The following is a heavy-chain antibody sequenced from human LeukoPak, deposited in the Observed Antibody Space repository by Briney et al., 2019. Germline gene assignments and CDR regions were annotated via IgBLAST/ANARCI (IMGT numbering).Heavy chain of an antibody. CDR2: IDGRGVDI. CDR3: AKDRAGTPWAD. CDR1: GFSFDTYA. Sequence: GGSLRLSCAASGFSFDTYAMHWVRQAPGKGLECVSTIDGRGVDIYYAGSVKGRFTISRDNSRNTIYLQMNSLRAEDTAFYYCAKDRAGTPWADWGQGTLVTVSS. J-gene: IGHJ4*02. V-gene: IGHV3-23*01. D-gene: IGHD1-1*01.